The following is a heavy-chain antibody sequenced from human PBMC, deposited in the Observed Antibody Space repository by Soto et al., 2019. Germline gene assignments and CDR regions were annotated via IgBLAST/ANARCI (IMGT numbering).Heavy chain of an antibody. V-gene: IGHV1-3*01. D-gene: IGHD6-19*01. CDR1: GYTFTNYG. Sequence: ASVKVSCKASGYTFTNYGIHWVRQAPGQRLEWMGWINAGNGNTKYSQKFQGRVTITRDTSASTAYMELSSLRSEDTAMFFCARSGYSSGWYHWYFDFWGRGTLVTVSS. J-gene: IGHJ2*01. CDR2: INAGNGNT. CDR3: ARSGYSSGWYHWYFDF.